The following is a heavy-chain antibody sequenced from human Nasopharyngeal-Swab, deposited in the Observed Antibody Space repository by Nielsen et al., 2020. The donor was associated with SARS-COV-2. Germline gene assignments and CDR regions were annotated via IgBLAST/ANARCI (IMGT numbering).Heavy chain of an antibody. V-gene: IGHV3-9*01. J-gene: IGHJ3*02. CDR2: ISWNSGSI. Sequence: SLKISCAASGFTFDDYAMHWVRQAPGKGLEWVSGISWNSGSIGYADSVKGRFTISRDNAKNSPYLQMNSLRAEDTALYYCAKGDIVLMVYPASAFDIWGQGTMVTVSS. CDR3: AKGDIVLMVYPASAFDI. CDR1: GFTFDDYA. D-gene: IGHD2-8*01.